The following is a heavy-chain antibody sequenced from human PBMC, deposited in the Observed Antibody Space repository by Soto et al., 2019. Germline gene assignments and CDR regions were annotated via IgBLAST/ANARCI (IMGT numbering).Heavy chain of an antibody. V-gene: IGHV1-69*04. CDR2: IIPILGIA. D-gene: IGHD3-9*01. CDR3: ARDHTRLNYDILTGYGNWFDP. CDR1: GVTFSSYT. J-gene: IGHJ5*02. Sequence: SVKVSCKASGVTFSSYTISWVRHAPGQGLEWMGRIIPILGIANYAQKFQGRVTITADKSTSTAYMELSSLRSEDTAVYYCARDHTRLNYDILTGYGNWFDPWGQGTLVTVSS.